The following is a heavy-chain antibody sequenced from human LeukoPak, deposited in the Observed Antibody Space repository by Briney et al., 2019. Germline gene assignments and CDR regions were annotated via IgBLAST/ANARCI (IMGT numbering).Heavy chain of an antibody. J-gene: IGHJ4*02. D-gene: IGHD6-13*01. Sequence: SETLSLTRAVSGGSFSGYYWSWIRQPPGQGLEWMGEINHSGSTNYNPSPQRRVTISVDTYKNQFSLKLSSVTAAAPAVCFCARAPRAAAARPFDYWGQGTLVTVSS. V-gene: IGHV4-34*01. CDR2: INHSGST. CDR3: ARAPRAAAARPFDY. CDR1: GGSFSGYY.